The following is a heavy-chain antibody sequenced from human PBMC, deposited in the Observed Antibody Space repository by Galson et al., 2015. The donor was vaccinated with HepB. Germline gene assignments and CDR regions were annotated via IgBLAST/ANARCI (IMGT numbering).Heavy chain of an antibody. V-gene: IGHV3-48*02. Sequence: SLRLSCAASGFTFSSYSMNWVRQAPGKGLEWLSYISSTGYAIYYADSVKGRFTISRDSAKTSLYLQMNSLRDEDTAVYYCAREIIGNGGDYALDVWGQGTTVTVSS. CDR1: GFTFSSYS. CDR3: AREIIGNGGDYALDV. D-gene: IGHD4-23*01. J-gene: IGHJ6*02. CDR2: ISSTGYAI.